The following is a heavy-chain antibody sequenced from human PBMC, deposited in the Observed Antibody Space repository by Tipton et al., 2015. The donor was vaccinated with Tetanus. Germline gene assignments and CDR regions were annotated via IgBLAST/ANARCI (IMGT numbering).Heavy chain of an antibody. D-gene: IGHD3-3*01. CDR1: GGSIRSYY. V-gene: IGHV4-59*08. CDR2: IYYIGST. Sequence: TLSLTCTVSGGSIRSYYWSWIRQPPGKGLEWIGYIYYIGSTNYNPSLKSRVSLSVDTAKNQFSLKLSSVTVADTAVYYCAGVLRSESVGWFDPWGQGSLVTVSS. J-gene: IGHJ5*02. CDR3: AGVLRSESVGWFDP.